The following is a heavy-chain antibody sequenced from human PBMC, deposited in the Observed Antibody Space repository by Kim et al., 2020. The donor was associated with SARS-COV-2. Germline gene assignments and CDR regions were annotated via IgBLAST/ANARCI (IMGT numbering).Heavy chain of an antibody. J-gene: IGHJ4*02. V-gene: IGHV1-18*01. D-gene: IGHD3-9*01. CDR3: ARVCYDILTGYYYYFDY. Sequence: LQGRVTMTTDTSTSTAYMELRSLRSDDTAVYYCARVCYDILTGYYYYFDYWGQGTLVTVSS.